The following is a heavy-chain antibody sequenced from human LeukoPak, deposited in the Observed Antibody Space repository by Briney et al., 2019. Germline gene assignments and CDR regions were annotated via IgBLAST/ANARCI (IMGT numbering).Heavy chain of an antibody. V-gene: IGHV3-30*18. CDR3: AKDDELYSSGCLDP. CDR1: GFTFSSYG. Sequence: GRSLRLSCAASGFTFSSYGMHWVRQAPGKGLEWVSVISYDGSSKYYADSVKGRFTISRDNSKNTLYLQMNSLRAEDTAVYYCAKDDELYSSGCLDPWGQGTLVTVSS. CDR2: ISYDGSSK. D-gene: IGHD6-19*01. J-gene: IGHJ5*02.